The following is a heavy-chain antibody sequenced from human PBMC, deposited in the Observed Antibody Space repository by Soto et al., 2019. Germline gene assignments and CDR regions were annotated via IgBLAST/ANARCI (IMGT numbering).Heavy chain of an antibody. CDR1: GFTFSSYA. D-gene: IGHD6-25*01. J-gene: IGHJ4*02. V-gene: IGHV3-23*01. CDR3: AKSGMHLPRIFDY. CDR2: ISGSGGST. Sequence: EVQLLESGGGLVQPGGSLRLSCEASGFTFSSYAMSWVRQAPGKGLEWVSAISGSGGSTYYADSVKGRFTISRDNSKNTLYRQMNSLRAEDTDVYYCAKSGMHLPRIFDYWGQGTLVTVSS.